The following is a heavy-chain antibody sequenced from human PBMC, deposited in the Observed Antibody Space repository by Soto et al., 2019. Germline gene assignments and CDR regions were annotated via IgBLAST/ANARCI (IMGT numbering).Heavy chain of an antibody. V-gene: IGHV3-49*04. CDR3: SRDLLGGSGSYWRY. CDR2: MRSKAYGATT. D-gene: IGHD3-10*01. CDR1: GFTFGDFA. Sequence: EVQLVESGGGLVQPGRSLRLSCTGSGFTFGDFAVSWVRQAPGKGLEWGGFMRSKAYGATTEYAASVKGRFSISRDDSKRIAYLQMNSLKIEDTGVYYCSRDLLGGSGSYWRYWGQGTLVTVSS. J-gene: IGHJ4*02.